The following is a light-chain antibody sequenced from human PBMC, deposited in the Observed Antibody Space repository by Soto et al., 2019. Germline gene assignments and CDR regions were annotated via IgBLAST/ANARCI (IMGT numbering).Light chain of an antibody. CDR1: SSDVGGYNY. CDR2: EVS. CDR3: SSYTTISTLEV. J-gene: IGLJ3*02. Sequence: QSALTQPASVSGSPGQSITISCTGTSSDVGGYNYGSWYQQHPGKAPKLMIYEVSNRPSGVSNRFSGSKSGNTASLTISGLQAEYEADYYCSSYTTISTLEVFGGGTKLTVL. V-gene: IGLV2-14*01.